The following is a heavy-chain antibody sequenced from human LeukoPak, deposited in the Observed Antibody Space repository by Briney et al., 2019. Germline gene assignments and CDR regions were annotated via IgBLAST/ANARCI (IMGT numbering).Heavy chain of an antibody. Sequence: RASVKASCKASGYTFTSYDINWVRQANGQGLEWMGWMNPNSGNTGYAQKFQGRVTMTRNTSISTAYMELSSLRSEDTAVYYCARLLWFRELFWDYYYYMDVWGKGTTVTVSS. J-gene: IGHJ6*03. V-gene: IGHV1-8*01. CDR1: GYTFTSYD. CDR3: ARLLWFRELFWDYYYYMDV. CDR2: MNPNSGNT. D-gene: IGHD3-10*01.